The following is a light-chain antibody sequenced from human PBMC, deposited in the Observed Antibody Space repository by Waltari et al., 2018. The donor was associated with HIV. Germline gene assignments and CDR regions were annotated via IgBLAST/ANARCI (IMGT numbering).Light chain of an antibody. J-gene: IGLJ3*02. CDR3: GTWDSSLSPFWV. Sequence: QSMLTQPPPVSAAPGQQVNISCSGRSSKIGTHYVSWYQHLPGTAPKHSLYDNNKRPSGIPDRFSGSNAGTSATLGITGLQTGDESDYYCGTWDSSLSPFWVFGGGTKLTVL. CDR2: DNN. CDR1: SSKIGTHY. V-gene: IGLV1-51*01.